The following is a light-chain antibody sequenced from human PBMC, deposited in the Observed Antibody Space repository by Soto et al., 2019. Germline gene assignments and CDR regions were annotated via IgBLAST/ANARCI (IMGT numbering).Light chain of an antibody. CDR1: NTDLGVYGY. CDR2: GVN. CDR3: FSKISGFVYG. V-gene: IGLV2-14*01. J-gene: IGLJ1*01. Sequence: QSFLAQPASVSGSFGQSITISCSGPNTDLGVYGYVSWYQHQPGKAPKLLIYGVNNRPSGISDRFSGSKSGDTASLTISGLQAEDEADYFCFSKISGFVYGFGTGTKVTVL.